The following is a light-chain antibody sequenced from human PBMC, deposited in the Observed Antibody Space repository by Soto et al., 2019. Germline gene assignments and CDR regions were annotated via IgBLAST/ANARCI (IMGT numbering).Light chain of an antibody. CDR3: QQYYFAPPT. Sequence: DIVMTQSPDSLDVSLGERATINCKSSQSVLYSPNNKNALAWYQQRPGQPPKLLFYWASTRESGVPDRFSGSGSGTDFTLTISALQAEDAAVYYCQQYYFAPPTFGQGTKVEIK. CDR1: QSVLYSPNNKNA. CDR2: WAS. J-gene: IGKJ1*01. V-gene: IGKV4-1*01.